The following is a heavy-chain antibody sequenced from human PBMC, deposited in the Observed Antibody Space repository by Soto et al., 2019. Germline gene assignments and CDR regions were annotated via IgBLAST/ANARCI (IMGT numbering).Heavy chain of an antibody. V-gene: IGHV1-2*02. J-gene: IGHJ5*02. CDR1: GYIFSGNY. D-gene: IGHD6-19*01. CDR2: INAKNGAT. CDR3: ARAREDSSGWFDH. Sequence: QVQLVQSGAEVRKPGASVKVSCKASGYIFSGNYLHWVRRAPGQGLEWMAWINAKNGATNYAQKFRGRATVTRDTSIITTYLELSGLTSDDTAVYYCARAREDSSGWFDHWGQGTQVTVSP.